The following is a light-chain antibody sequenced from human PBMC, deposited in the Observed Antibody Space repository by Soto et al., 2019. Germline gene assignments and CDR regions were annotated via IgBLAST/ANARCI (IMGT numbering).Light chain of an antibody. J-gene: IGKJ4*01. CDR2: WAS. CDR1: QSILYSSNNKNY. Sequence: DIVMTQSPDSLAVSLGERATINCKSSQSILYSSNNKNYLAWYQQKPGQPPKLLIYWASTRESGVPDRFSGSVSGTGFTLPISSLQSEDVAVYYCQQYYSTPPVTFGGGTKVEIK. CDR3: QQYYSTPPVT. V-gene: IGKV4-1*01.